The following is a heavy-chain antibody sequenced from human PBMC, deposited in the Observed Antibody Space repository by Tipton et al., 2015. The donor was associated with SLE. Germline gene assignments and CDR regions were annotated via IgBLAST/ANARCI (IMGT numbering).Heavy chain of an antibody. CDR1: GFTFDYYG. V-gene: IGHV3-9*01. CDR2: IRWNSGIR. CDR3: ARERVLADTSGFDL. Sequence: SLRLSCAASGFTFDYYGMHWVRQAPGKGLEWVSGIRWNSGIRGYAYSVKGRFTISRDNVKKSLYLQMNSLRAEDTAVYYCARERVLADTSGFDLWGQGSLVTVSS. J-gene: IGHJ4*02. D-gene: IGHD6-19*01.